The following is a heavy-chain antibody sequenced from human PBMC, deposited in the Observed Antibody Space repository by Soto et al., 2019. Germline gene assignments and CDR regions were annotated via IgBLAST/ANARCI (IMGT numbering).Heavy chain of an antibody. V-gene: IGHV4-59*01. J-gene: IGHJ3*02. CDR2: IYYSGST. CDR3: ARGYDILTGKNAFDI. Sequence: PSETLSLTCTFSGCSISSYYWIWIRQPPGKGLEWIGYIYYSGSTNYNPSLKSRVTISVDTSKNQFSLKLSSVTAADTAVYYCARGYDILTGKNAFDIWGQGTMVTVSS. D-gene: IGHD3-9*01. CDR1: GCSISSYY.